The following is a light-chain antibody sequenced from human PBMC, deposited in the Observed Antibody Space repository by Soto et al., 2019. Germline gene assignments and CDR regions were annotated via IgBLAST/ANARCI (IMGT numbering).Light chain of an antibody. CDR3: QHYNSYSEA. CDR1: LPISNY. J-gene: IGKJ1*01. CDR2: DAS. V-gene: IGKV1-5*01. Sequence: IQMTQSPSSLSASVGDRVTITCRASLPISNYLAWYQQKPGKIPNLLIYDASALPRGVPSRFSGSGSGTEFTLTISSLQPDDFATYYCQHYNSYSEAFGQGTKVDIK.